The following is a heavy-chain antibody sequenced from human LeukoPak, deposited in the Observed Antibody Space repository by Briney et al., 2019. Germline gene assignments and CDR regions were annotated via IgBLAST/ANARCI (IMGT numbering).Heavy chain of an antibody. D-gene: IGHD3-9*01. CDR1: GFTVTTSA. CDR3: AKELTSQSYFDY. CDR2: ISGSGGST. J-gene: IGHJ4*02. V-gene: IGHV3-23*01. Sequence: GGSLRLSCAVSGFTVTTSAVSWVRQAPGKGLEWVSAISGSGGSTYYADSVKGRFTISRDNSKNTLYLQMNSLRAEDTAVYYCAKELTSQSYFDYWGQGTLVTVSS.